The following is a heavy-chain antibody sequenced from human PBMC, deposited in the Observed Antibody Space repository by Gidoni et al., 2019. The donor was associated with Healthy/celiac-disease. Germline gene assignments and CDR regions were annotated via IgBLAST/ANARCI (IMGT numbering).Heavy chain of an antibody. V-gene: IGHV4-61*02. CDR2: IYTSGST. D-gene: IGHD6-19*01. CDR1: GGSTSSGSYC. CDR3: ASRTVAGKGEFDY. J-gene: IGHJ4*02. Sequence: LQLQESGAGLVMPSQTLFPTCSAAGGSTSSGSYCWRWIRQPAGKGLGWFGRIYTSGSTNHNPSLKSRVTMSVDTSKTQFSLKLNSVPAADAAVYYCASRTVAGKGEFDYWGQGTLVTVSS.